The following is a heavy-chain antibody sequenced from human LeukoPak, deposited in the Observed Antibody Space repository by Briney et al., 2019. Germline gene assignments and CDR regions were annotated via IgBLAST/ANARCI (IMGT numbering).Heavy chain of an antibody. CDR3: ARRRIQGSFDY. CDR1: GGSISSYY. D-gene: IGHD5-18*01. V-gene: IGHV4-59*01. Sequence: PSETLSLTCAVSGGSISSYYWSWIRQPPGQGLEWIGYIYYSGSTNYNPSLKSRVTISVDTSKNQFSLKLSSVTAADTAVYYCARRRIQGSFDYWGQGTLVTVSS. CDR2: IYYSGST. J-gene: IGHJ4*02.